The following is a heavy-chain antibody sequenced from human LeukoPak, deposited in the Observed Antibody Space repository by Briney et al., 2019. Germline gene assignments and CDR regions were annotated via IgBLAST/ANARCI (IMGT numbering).Heavy chain of an antibody. D-gene: IGHD6-19*01. Sequence: ASVKVSCKASGYTFTSYGISWVRQAPGQGLEWMGWISAYNGNTNYAQKLQGRVTVTEDTSTDTAYMELSSLRSEDTAVYYCATLTGYSSGWYAYWGQGTLVTVSS. J-gene: IGHJ4*02. V-gene: IGHV1-18*01. CDR1: GYTFTSYG. CDR3: ATLTGYSSGWYAY. CDR2: ISAYNGNT.